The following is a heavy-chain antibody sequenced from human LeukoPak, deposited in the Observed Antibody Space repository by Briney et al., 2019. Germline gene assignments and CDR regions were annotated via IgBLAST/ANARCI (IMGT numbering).Heavy chain of an antibody. Sequence: ASVKVSCKASGYTFTSYAMHWVRQAPGQRLEWMGWINAGNGNTKYSQKFQGRVTITRDTSASTAYMELSSLRSEDTAVYYCARNYYDIGYFDYWGQGTLVTVSS. J-gene: IGHJ4*02. D-gene: IGHD3-22*01. CDR1: GYTFTSYA. CDR3: ARNYYDIGYFDY. V-gene: IGHV1-3*01. CDR2: INAGNGNT.